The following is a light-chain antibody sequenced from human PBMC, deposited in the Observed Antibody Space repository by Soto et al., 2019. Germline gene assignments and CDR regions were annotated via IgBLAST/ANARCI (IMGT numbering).Light chain of an antibody. Sequence: QSALTQPASVSGSPGQSITISCTGTSSDVGSHNLVSWDQQHPGQAPKLMIYEVSKRPLGVSARFSASKSGNTASLTISGLQDDEEADYYCCSSGGSSAVFGGGTQLTVL. J-gene: IGLJ7*01. V-gene: IGLV2-23*02. CDR2: EVS. CDR3: CSSGGSSAV. CDR1: SSDVGSHNL.